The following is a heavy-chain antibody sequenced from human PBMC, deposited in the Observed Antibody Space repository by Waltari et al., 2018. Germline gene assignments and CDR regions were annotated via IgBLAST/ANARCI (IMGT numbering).Heavy chain of an antibody. J-gene: IGHJ4*02. Sequence: QVRLQESGSGLVKPSETLSLTCTVSGGSISSYYWSWIRQPPGKGLEWIGYIYYSGSTNYNPSLKSRVTISVDTSKNQFSLKLSSVTAADTAVYYCARVTFSGLDYWGQGTLVTVSS. CDR3: ARVTFSGLDY. CDR1: GGSISSYY. D-gene: IGHD6-19*01. V-gene: IGHV4-59*01. CDR2: IYYSGST.